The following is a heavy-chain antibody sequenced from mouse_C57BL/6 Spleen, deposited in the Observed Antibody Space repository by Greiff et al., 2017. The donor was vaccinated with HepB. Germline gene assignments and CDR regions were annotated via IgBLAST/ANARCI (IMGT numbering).Heavy chain of an antibody. CDR3: ARATTAYYFDY. V-gene: IGHV3-1*01. CDR1: GYSITSGYD. D-gene: IGHD1-2*01. CDR2: ISYSGST. J-gene: IGHJ2*01. Sequence: EVKLVESGPGMVKPSQSLSLTCTVTGYSITSGYDWHWIRHFPGNKLEWMGYISYSGSTNYNPSLKSRISITHDTSKNHFFLKLNSVTTEDTATYYCARATTAYYFDYWGQGTTLTVSS.